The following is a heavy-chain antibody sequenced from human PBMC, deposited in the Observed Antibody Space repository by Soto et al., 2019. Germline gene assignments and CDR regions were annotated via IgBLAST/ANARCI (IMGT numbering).Heavy chain of an antibody. CDR3: ARGGLLWFGGLAFDI. J-gene: IGHJ3*02. D-gene: IGHD3-10*01. CDR1: GGTFSSYA. Sequence: SVKVSCKASGGTFSSYAISWVRQAPGQGLEWMGGMIPNFGKANYAQKFQGRVTMTADNSISTAYMELSSLRSEDTAVYYCARGGLLWFGGLAFDIWGQGTMVTVSS. CDR2: MIPNFGKA. V-gene: IGHV1-69*06.